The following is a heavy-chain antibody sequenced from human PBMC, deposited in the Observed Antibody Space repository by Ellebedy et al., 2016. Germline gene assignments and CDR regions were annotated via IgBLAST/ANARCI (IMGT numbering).Heavy chain of an antibody. J-gene: IGHJ4*02. CDR3: ARGMQWSFAD. V-gene: IGHV3-7*03. D-gene: IGHD6-19*01. Sequence: GGSLRLSCVVSGFTFTNYWMNWVRQGPGKGLEWVANINQDGSKIYYVDSVKGRFTISRDNAKNLLYLQINSLKVEDTAVYYCARGMQWSFADWGQGTLVTVSS. CDR2: INQDGSKI. CDR1: GFTFTNYW.